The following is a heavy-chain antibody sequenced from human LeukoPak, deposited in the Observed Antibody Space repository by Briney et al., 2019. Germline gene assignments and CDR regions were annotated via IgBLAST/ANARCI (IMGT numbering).Heavy chain of an antibody. D-gene: IGHD6-13*01. CDR3: ARESPLYSSSLDY. V-gene: IGHV3-48*03. J-gene: IGHJ4*02. CDR1: GFTFSSYE. CDR2: ISSSGSTI. Sequence: QPGGSLRLSCAASGFTFSSYEMNWVRQAPGKGLEWVSYISSSGSTIYYADSVRGRFTISSDNAKNSLYLQMNSLRAEDTAVYYCARESPLYSSSLDYWGQGTLVTVSS.